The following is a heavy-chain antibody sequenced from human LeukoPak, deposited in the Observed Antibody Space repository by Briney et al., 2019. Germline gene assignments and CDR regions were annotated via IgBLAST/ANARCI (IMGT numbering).Heavy chain of an antibody. Sequence: GGSLRLSCAASGFSFSTYAVHWVRQAPGMGLEWVSGISGDGYSTYYADSVKGRFTISRDNSKNTLYLQMNSLRAEDTAVYYCAKVMTRTMVRGVPPSDYWGQGTLVTVSS. CDR3: AKVMTRTMVRGVPPSDY. V-gene: IGHV3-23*01. J-gene: IGHJ4*02. CDR1: GFSFSTYA. CDR2: ISGDGYST. D-gene: IGHD3-10*01.